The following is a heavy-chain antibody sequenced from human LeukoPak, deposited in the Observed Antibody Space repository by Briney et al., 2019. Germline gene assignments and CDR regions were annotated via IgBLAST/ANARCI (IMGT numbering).Heavy chain of an antibody. V-gene: IGHV3-9*01. CDR2: ITWNSGSI. CDR3: ARDRNWVGGDDPHRYYYGMDV. D-gene: IGHD5-12*01. J-gene: IGHJ6*04. Sequence: GRSLRLSCVASGFRFDDYAMHWVRQAPGKGLEWVSGITWNSGSIGYADSVKGRFTISKDKAKNSLYLQMNSLRAEDTALYYCARDRNWVGGDDPHRYYYGMDVWGYGTTVTVSS. CDR1: GFRFDDYA.